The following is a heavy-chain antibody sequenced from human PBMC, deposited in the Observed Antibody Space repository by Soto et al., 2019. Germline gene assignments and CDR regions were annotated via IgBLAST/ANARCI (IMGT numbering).Heavy chain of an antibody. J-gene: IGHJ6*02. CDR1: GYSFTNYW. CDR2: IDPSDSYT. V-gene: IGHV5-10-1*01. D-gene: IGHD2-2*01. Sequence: GESLKSSCKGSGYSFTNYWISWVRQMPGKVLGWMGRIDPSDSYTNYSPSFQGHVTISTDKSISTAYLQWSSLKASDTAMYYCARRYCSTTSCPSNYYGMDVWGQGTTVTVSS. CDR3: ARRYCSTTSCPSNYYGMDV.